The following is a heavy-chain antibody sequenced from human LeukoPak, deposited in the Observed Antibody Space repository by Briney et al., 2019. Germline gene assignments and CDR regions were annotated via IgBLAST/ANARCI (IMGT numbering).Heavy chain of an antibody. CDR1: GFTFSSYA. CDR3: AGGSRGYFDY. V-gene: IGHV3-72*01. Sequence: GGSLRLSCAASGFTFSSYAMSWVRQAPGKGLEWVGRIRNKATSYTTEYAASVKGRFTISRDDSKNSVYLQMNNLQTEDTAVYYCAGGSRGYFDYWGQGTLVTVSS. D-gene: IGHD5-12*01. J-gene: IGHJ4*02. CDR2: IRNKATSYTT.